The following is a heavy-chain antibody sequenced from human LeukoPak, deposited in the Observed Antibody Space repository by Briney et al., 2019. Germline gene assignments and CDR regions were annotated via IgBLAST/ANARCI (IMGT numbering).Heavy chain of an antibody. CDR2: IFHSGNT. V-gene: IGHV4-4*02. D-gene: IGHD3-16*01. Sequence: SGTLSLTCDVSGGSRINAGWWSWVRQPPGKGLEWIGEIFHSGNTKYNPSHESRVTISVDKSNHQFTLEMKSVTAADTAIYYCARDLGYYYGLDIWSRGTTVTVSS. CDR1: GGSRINAGW. CDR3: ARDLGYYYGLDI. J-gene: IGHJ6*02.